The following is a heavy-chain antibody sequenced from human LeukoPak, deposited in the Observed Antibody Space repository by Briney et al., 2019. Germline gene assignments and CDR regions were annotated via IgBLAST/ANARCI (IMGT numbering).Heavy chain of an antibody. CDR1: GFYFSSYT. CDR2: ISPSGSST. Sequence: PGGSLRLSCTASGFYFSSYTMNWVRQAPGKGLEWASSISPSGSSTWHADSVKGRFTISRDNAKNSVHLQMTNLRVDDTAVYYCGRDFLGESGAGGPWGQGILVTVSS. V-gene: IGHV3-21*01. D-gene: IGHD3-10*01. CDR3: GRDFLGESGAGGP. J-gene: IGHJ5*02.